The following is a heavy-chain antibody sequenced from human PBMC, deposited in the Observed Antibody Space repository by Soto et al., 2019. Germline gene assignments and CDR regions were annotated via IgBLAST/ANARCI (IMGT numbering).Heavy chain of an antibody. J-gene: IGHJ5*02. Sequence: EGQLLESGGGLVQPGGSLRLSCVASGFTFKNFGMTWVRQAPGKGMEWVSAIGGSGSSANYADSVKGRFTVSRDDSKSTLYPEMSGLRVDDTALYYCAKDAVAYNGEWDWFDLWGQGTLVTVSS. CDR1: GFTFKNFG. CDR2: IGGSGSSA. V-gene: IGHV3-23*01. D-gene: IGHD3-10*01. CDR3: AKDAVAYNGEWDWFDL.